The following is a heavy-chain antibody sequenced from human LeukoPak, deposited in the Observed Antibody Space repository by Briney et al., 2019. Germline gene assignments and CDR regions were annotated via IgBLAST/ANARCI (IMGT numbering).Heavy chain of an antibody. J-gene: IGHJ4*02. CDR1: GGSISSGSYY. CDR3: ASLEDTAMDHYFDY. D-gene: IGHD5-18*01. CDR2: IYHSGSA. V-gene: IGHV4-61*01. Sequence: PSETLSLTCTVSGGSISSGSYYWSWIRQPPGPGLEWIGYIYHSGSANYNPSLKSRVTISVDTSKNQFSLKMSSVTAADTAVYYCASLEDTAMDHYFDYWGQGTLVTVSS.